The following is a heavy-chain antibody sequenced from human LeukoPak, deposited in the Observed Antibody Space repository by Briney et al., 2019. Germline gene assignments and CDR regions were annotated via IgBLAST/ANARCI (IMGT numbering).Heavy chain of an antibody. CDR2: IYPGDSDT. V-gene: IGHV5-51*01. D-gene: IGHD3-10*01. CDR3: ARLSAMVREYNWFDP. J-gene: IGHJ5*02. CDR1: GYSFTSYW. Sequence: GESLKISCKGSGYSFTSYWIGWVRQMPGKGLEWMGIIYPGDSDTRYSPSVQGQVTISADKSISTAYLQWSSLKASDTAMYYCARLSAMVREYNWFDPWGQGTLVTVSS.